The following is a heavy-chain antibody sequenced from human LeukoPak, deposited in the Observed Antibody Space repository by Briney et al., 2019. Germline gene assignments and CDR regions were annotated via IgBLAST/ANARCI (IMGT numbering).Heavy chain of an antibody. Sequence: PSETLSLTCTVSGGSISSIAYYWGWVRQPPGRGLEWIASIYYSGSTYYNPSLKSRVTISVDTSKNQFSLKLSSVTAADTAVYYCARRSSQVAGIDYWGQGTLVTVSS. D-gene: IGHD6-19*01. J-gene: IGHJ4*02. CDR3: ARRSSQVAGIDY. CDR2: IYYSGST. CDR1: GGSISSIAYY. V-gene: IGHV4-39*01.